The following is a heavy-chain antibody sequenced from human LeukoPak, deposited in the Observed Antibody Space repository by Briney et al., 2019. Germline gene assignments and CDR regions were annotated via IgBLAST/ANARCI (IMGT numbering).Heavy chain of an antibody. D-gene: IGHD6-13*01. V-gene: IGHV4-59*01. J-gene: IGHJ4*02. CDR3: ARGVYIAAAQYAY. CDR2: IYSSRTT. Sequence: SETLSLTATGSGGSISSIYWSWLRQPPGKGRMWIGYIYSSRTTTHTPSRKSRVTISVDPSKNQFSLKLSSGTAADTAVYYCARGVYIAAAQYAYWGQGTLVTVSS. CDR1: GGSISSIY.